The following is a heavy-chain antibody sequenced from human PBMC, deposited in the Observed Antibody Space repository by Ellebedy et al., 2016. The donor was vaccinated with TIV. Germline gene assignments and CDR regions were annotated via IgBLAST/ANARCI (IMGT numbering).Heavy chain of an antibody. CDR1: GGSISSGAYY. V-gene: IGHV4-31*03. J-gene: IGHJ4*02. D-gene: IGHD3-22*01. Sequence: MPSETLSLTCTVSGGSISSGAYYWSWIRQHPGKGLEWIGYIHYTGSTYYNPSLRSRVIISVEKSKNQFSLKLNSVTAADTAVYYCARVGLGYYDTANFDYWGQGTLVTVSS. CDR2: IHYTGST. CDR3: ARVGLGYYDTANFDY.